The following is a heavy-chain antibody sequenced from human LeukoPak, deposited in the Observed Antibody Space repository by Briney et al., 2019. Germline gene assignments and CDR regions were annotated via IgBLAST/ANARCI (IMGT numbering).Heavy chain of an antibody. CDR1: GFPFSSYA. J-gene: IGHJ4*02. CDR3: ARGGGEVVGPFDY. D-gene: IGHD2-2*01. V-gene: IGHV3-30*01. Sequence: GRSLRLSCAASGFPFSSYAMHWVRQAPGKGLEWVAVISYDGSNKYYADSVKGRFTISRDNSKNTLYLQMNSLRAEDTAVYYCARGGGEVVGPFDYWGQGTLVTVSS. CDR2: ISYDGSNK.